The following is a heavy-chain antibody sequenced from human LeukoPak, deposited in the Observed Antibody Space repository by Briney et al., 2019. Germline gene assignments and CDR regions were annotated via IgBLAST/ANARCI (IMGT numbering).Heavy chain of an antibody. V-gene: IGHV3-48*03. CDR2: ISSSGGST. J-gene: IGHJ3*02. CDR3: ARSYGYGVDAFDI. D-gene: IGHD5-18*01. Sequence: GGSLRLSCAASGFTFSSYEMNWVRQAPGKGLEWVSYISSSGGSTYYADSVKGRFTISRDNSKNTLYLQMTSLRAEDTAVYYCARSYGYGVDAFDIWGQGTMTVSS. CDR1: GFTFSSYE.